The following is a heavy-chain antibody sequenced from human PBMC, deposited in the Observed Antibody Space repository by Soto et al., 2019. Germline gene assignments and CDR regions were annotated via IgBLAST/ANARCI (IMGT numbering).Heavy chain of an antibody. V-gene: IGHV3-73*02. J-gene: IGHJ4*02. CDR2: IRSKTNSYAT. Sequence: EGQLVESGGGLVQPGGSLKLSCEASGFPFGGSAMHWVRQASGKGLEWVGHIRSKTNSYATAYAESVKGRFTISRDDSMNTAYLQMNSLKTEDTAVYFCTRQTDAVQWLVVPTDYNFDYWGQGTLVTVSS. CDR3: TRQTDAVQWLVVPTDYNFDY. CDR1: GFPFGGSA. D-gene: IGHD6-19*01.